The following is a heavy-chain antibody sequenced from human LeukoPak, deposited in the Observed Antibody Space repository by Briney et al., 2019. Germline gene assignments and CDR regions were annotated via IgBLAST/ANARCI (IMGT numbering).Heavy chain of an antibody. D-gene: IGHD6-13*01. CDR3: ASQFIAAADQLFDY. J-gene: IGHJ4*02. Sequence: SETLSLTCTVSGGSISSSSYCWGWIRQHPGKGLEWIGSIYYSGSTYYNPSLKSRVTVSVDTSKSQFSLKLSSVTAAHTAVYYCASQFIAAADQLFDYWGQGTLVTVSS. V-gene: IGHV4-39*01. CDR2: IYYSGST. CDR1: GGSISSSSYC.